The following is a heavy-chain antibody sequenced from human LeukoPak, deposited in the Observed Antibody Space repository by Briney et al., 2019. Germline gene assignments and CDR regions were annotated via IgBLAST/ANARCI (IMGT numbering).Heavy chain of an antibody. CDR3: AKSLLSGGVDY. D-gene: IGHD2-2*01. CDR2: ISYDGSNE. J-gene: IGHJ4*02. Sequence: GRSLRLSCAASGFTFSRYGMHWVRQAPGKGLEWVAVISYDGSNEYYADSVKGRFTISRDNSKNTLYLQMNGLRAEDTAVYYCAKSLLSGGVDYWGQGTLVTVSS. CDR1: GFTFSRYG. V-gene: IGHV3-30*18.